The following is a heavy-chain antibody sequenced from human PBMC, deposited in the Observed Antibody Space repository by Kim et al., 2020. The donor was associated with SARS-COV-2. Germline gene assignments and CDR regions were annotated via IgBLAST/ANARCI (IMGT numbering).Heavy chain of an antibody. CDR3: ARALDCYGSGSYYFPIDY. CDR1: GFTFSSYD. Sequence: GGSLRLSCAASGFTFSSYDMNWVRQAPGKGLECVSAISSSGGSTYYADSVKGRFTISRDNSKNTLYLQMNSLRAEDTAVYYCARALDCYGSGSYYFPIDYGGPGTLVTGSS. V-gene: IGHV3-23*01. D-gene: IGHD3-10*01. J-gene: IGHJ4*01. CDR2: ISSSGGST.